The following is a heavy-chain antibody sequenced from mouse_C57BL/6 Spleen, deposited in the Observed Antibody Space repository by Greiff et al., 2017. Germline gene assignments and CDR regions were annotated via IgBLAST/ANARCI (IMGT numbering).Heavy chain of an antibody. CDR2: IDPSDSYT. J-gene: IGHJ2*01. V-gene: IGHV1-69*01. Sequence: QVQLKQPGAELVMPGASVKLSCKASGYTFTSYWMHWVKQRPGQGLEWIGEIDPSDSYTNYNQKFKGKSTLTVDKSSSTAYMQLSSLTSEDSAVYYCAKYSNYEYFDYWGQGTTLTVSS. D-gene: IGHD2-5*01. CDR1: GYTFTSYW. CDR3: AKYSNYEYFDY.